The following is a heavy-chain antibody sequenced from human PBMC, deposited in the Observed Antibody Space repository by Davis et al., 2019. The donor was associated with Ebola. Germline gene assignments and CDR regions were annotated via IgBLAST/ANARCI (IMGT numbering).Heavy chain of an antibody. V-gene: IGHV4-34*01. D-gene: IGHD2-2*01. Sequence: PSETLSLTCAVYGGSFSGYYWSWIRQPPGKGLEWIGEINHSGSTNYNPSLKSRVTISVDTAKNQFSLKLSSVTAADTAVYYCARGRGTLSIVVVPAATPFDYWGQGTLVTVSS. CDR2: INHSGST. CDR1: GGSFSGYY. J-gene: IGHJ4*02. CDR3: ARGRGTLSIVVVPAATPFDY.